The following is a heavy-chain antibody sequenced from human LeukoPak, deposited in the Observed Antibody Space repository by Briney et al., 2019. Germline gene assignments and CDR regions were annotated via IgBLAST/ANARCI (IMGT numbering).Heavy chain of an antibody. V-gene: IGHV4-59*01. Sequence: SETLSLTCTVSGGSISSYYWSWIRQPPGKGLEWIGYIYYSGSTNYNPSLKSRGTISVDTSKNPFSLKLSSVTAADTAVYYCAGYYDILTGYSKGYFQHWGQGTLVTVSS. CDR2: IYYSGST. CDR3: AGYYDILTGYSKGYFQH. D-gene: IGHD3-9*01. CDR1: GGSISSYY. J-gene: IGHJ1*01.